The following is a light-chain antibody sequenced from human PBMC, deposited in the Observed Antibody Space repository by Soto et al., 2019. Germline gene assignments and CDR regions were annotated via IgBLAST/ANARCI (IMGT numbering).Light chain of an antibody. V-gene: IGKV1-39*01. CDR1: QSISTS. Sequence: DIQMTQSPSSLSASVGGRVTITCRASQSISTSLNWYQQKPGKAPDLLIYAASTLYGGVPSRFSGSGSGTDFSLTISSLQREDFAVYYCQQSYSTPYSVGQGTTLEIK. J-gene: IGKJ2*03. CDR2: AAS. CDR3: QQSYSTPYS.